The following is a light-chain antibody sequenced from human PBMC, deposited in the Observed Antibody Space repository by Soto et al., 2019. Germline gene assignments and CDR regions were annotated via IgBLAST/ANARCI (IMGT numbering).Light chain of an antibody. Sequence: DIQMTQSPSSLSASVGDRVTITCRASQDISNYLAWYQQKPGKVPKLLIYAASTLQSGVPSRFSGSGSGTDFTLTISSLQPEDVATYYCQKYNSAPRTFGQGTKVEI. CDR1: QDISNY. CDR3: QKYNSAPRT. J-gene: IGKJ1*01. V-gene: IGKV1-27*01. CDR2: AAS.